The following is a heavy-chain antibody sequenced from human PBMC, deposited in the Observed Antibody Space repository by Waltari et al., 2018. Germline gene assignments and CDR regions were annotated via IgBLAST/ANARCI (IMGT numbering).Heavy chain of an antibody. CDR1: GGSISSGGYY. Sequence: QVQLQESGPGRVKPSQTLSLTCTVSGGSISSGGYYCSWIRQHPGKSLEWIGYIYYSGSTYYTPSLKSRVTIAVDTSKNQFSLKLSSVTAADTAVYYCASSTDLWDAFDIWGQGTMVTVSS. CDR2: IYYSGST. V-gene: IGHV4-31*03. CDR3: ASSTDLWDAFDI. J-gene: IGHJ3*02. D-gene: IGHD2-21*01.